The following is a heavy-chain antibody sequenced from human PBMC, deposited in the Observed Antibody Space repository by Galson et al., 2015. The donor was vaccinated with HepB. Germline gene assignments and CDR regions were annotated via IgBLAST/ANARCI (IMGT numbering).Heavy chain of an antibody. CDR1: GFTFSSYA. J-gene: IGHJ3*02. Sequence: SLRLSCAASGFTFSSYAMHWVRQAPGKGLEWVAVISYDGSNKYYADSVKGRFTISRDNSKNTLYLQMNSLRAEDTAVYYCARDRSIAARGGAFDIWGQGTMVTVSS. CDR2: ISYDGSNK. V-gene: IGHV3-30-3*01. D-gene: IGHD6-6*01. CDR3: ARDRSIAARGGAFDI.